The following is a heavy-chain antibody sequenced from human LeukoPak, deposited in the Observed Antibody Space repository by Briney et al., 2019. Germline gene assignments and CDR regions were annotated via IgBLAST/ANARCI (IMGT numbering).Heavy chain of an antibody. CDR3: AREGGYDILTGYQDS. Sequence: ASVKLSCKASGYIFTTYFIHWVRQAPGQGLELMGWINPNNGDTNYVQKFQGRVIMTRYTSISTAYMELTRLRSDDTAVYYCAREGGYDILTGYQDSWGQGTLATVSS. V-gene: IGHV1-2*02. CDR1: GYIFTTYF. CDR2: INPNNGDT. J-gene: IGHJ4*02. D-gene: IGHD3-9*01.